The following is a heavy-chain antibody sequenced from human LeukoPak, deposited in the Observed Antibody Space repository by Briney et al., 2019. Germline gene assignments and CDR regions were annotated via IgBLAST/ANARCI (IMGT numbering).Heavy chain of an antibody. Sequence: GGSLRLSCAASGFTFSNYWMSWVRQAPGKGLEWVANIKQDGSEKYYVDSVKGRFTISRDNAKNSLYLQMNSLRAEDTAVYYCAKDTAPRPRWFDSWGQGTLVTVSS. CDR3: AKDTAPRPRWFDS. CDR2: IKQDGSEK. D-gene: IGHD6-6*01. CDR1: GFTFSNYW. J-gene: IGHJ5*01. V-gene: IGHV3-7*01.